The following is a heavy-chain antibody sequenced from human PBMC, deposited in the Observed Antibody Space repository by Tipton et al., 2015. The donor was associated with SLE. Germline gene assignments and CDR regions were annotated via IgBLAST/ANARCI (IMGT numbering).Heavy chain of an antibody. CDR2: IKEDGSET. CDR3: ARDSGWNTFDD. J-gene: IGHJ4*02. D-gene: IGHD1/OR15-1a*01. Sequence: SLRLSCAASGFAFRAYWFSWVRQAPGEGLEWVASIKEDGSETYYVDSVRGRFTISRDNVKNSLYLQMTSLRADDMAVYYCARDSGWNTFDDWGQGTLVTVSP. V-gene: IGHV3-7*05. CDR1: GFAFRAYW.